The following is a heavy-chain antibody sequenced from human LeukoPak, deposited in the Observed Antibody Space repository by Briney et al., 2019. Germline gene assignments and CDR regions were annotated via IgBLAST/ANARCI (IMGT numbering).Heavy chain of an antibody. D-gene: IGHD4-17*01. CDR3: ARDRDSGDYTAAPGDY. CDR1: GFTFNTYT. J-gene: IGHJ4*02. Sequence: GSLRLSCAASGFTFNTYTMNWVRQAPGKGLEWVSYISGSSGIIDYADSVKGRFTISRDSAKNSLYLQMNSLRDEDTAVYYCARDRDSGDYTAAPGDYWGQGTLVTVSS. CDR2: ISGSSGII. V-gene: IGHV3-48*02.